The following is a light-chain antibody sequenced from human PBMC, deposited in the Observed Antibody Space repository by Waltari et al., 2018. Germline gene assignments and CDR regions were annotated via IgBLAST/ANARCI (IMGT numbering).Light chain of an antibody. CDR1: QSVSRSY. CDR3: QQYGSSPWT. CDR2: GAS. Sequence: EIVLTQSPGTLSLSPGERATLSCRASQSVSRSYLALYQQKPGQAPRLLIYGASSRATGIPDRFSGSGSGTDFTLTISRLEPEDFAVYYCQQYGSSPWTFGQGTKVEIK. V-gene: IGKV3-20*01. J-gene: IGKJ1*01.